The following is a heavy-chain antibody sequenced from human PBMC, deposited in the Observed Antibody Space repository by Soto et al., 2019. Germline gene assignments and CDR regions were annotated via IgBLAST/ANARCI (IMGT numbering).Heavy chain of an antibody. V-gene: IGHV5-51*01. Sequence: GESLKISCKASWYSFTTYWIAWLRQMPGKVLEWMGIINPGDSDIRYSPSFQGQVTISADNSISTAYLQWSSLKASDTAMYYCARHEKFYYSSYGMEVWGQGTVVIVSS. CDR3: ARHEKFYYSSYGMEV. CDR2: INPGDSDI. CDR1: WYSFTTYW. J-gene: IGHJ6*01.